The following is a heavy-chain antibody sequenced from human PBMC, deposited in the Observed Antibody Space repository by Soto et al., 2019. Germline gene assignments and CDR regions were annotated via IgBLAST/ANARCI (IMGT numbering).Heavy chain of an antibody. CDR3: ANDPESGYCSGGSCYPFDI. J-gene: IGHJ3*02. CDR2: ISYDGSNK. D-gene: IGHD2-15*01. CDR1: GFTFSSYA. Sequence: PGGSLRLSCAASGFTFSSYAMHWVRQAPGKGLKWVAVISYDGSNKYYADSVKGRFTISRDNSKNTLYLQMNSLRAEDTAVYYFANDPESGYCSGGSCYPFDIWGQGTMVTVSS. V-gene: IGHV3-30*18.